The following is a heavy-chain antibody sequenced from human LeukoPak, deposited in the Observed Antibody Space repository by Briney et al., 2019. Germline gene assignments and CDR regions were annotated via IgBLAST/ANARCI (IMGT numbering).Heavy chain of an antibody. CDR3: ATLAVAGTAPENYYYYYGMDV. V-gene: IGHV3-30*03. D-gene: IGHD6-19*01. Sequence: PGGSLRLSCAASGFTFSSYSMNWVRQAPGKGLEWVAVISYDGSNKYYADSVKGRFTISRDNSKNTLYLQMNSLRAEDTAVYYCATLAVAGTAPENYYYYYGMDVWGQGTTVTVSS. CDR2: ISYDGSNK. J-gene: IGHJ6*02. CDR1: GFTFSSYS.